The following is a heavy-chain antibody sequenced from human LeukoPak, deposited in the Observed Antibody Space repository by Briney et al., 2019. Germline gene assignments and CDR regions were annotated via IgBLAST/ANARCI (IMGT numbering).Heavy chain of an antibody. J-gene: IGHJ4*02. CDR1: GYTFTSYY. D-gene: IGHD3-10*01. Sequence: ASVKVSCKASGYTFTSYYMHWVRQAPGQGLEWMGIINPSGGSTSYAQKFQGRVTMTRDTSTSTVYMELSSLRAEDTAVYYCAKEVYGSGDPYYFDYWGQGTLVTVSS. CDR2: INPSGGST. CDR3: AKEVYGSGDPYYFDY. V-gene: IGHV1-46*01.